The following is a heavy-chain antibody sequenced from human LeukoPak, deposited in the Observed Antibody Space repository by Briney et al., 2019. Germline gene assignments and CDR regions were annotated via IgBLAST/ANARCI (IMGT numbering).Heavy chain of an antibody. D-gene: IGHD3-10*01. V-gene: IGHV1-2*02. CDR2: INPNSGGT. Sequence: ASVKVSCKASGYTFTSYGISWVRQAPGQGLEWMGWINPNSGGTNYAQKFQGRVTMTRDTSISTAYMELSRLRSDDTAVYYCAREPYGSGSLDYWGQGTLVTVSS. CDR1: GYTFTSYG. J-gene: IGHJ4*02. CDR3: AREPYGSGSLDY.